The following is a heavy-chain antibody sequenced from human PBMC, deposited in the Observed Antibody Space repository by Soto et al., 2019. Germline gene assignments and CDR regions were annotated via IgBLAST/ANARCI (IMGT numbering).Heavy chain of an antibody. D-gene: IGHD2-2*01. CDR2: ISYDGSNK. V-gene: IGHV3-30*18. J-gene: IGHJ4*02. Sequence: PGGSLRLSCAASGFTFSSYGMHWVRQAPGKGLEWVAVISYDGSNKYYADSVKGRFTISRDNSKNTLHLQMNSLRAEDTAVYYCAKGTYHFDYWGQGTLVTVSS. CDR3: AKGTYHFDY. CDR1: GFTFSSYG.